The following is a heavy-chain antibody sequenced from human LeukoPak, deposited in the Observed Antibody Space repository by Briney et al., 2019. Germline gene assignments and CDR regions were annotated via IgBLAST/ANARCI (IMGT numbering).Heavy chain of an antibody. V-gene: IGHV4-59*12. CDR1: GGSISSYY. CDR2: IYYSGST. D-gene: IGHD3-22*01. Sequence: SETLYLTCTVSGGSISSYYWSWIRQPPGKGLEWIGYIYYSGSTNYNPSLKSRVAISVDTSKNQFSLKLSSVTAADTAVYYCARDAPYDSSGYYYGEDYWGQGTLVTVSS. J-gene: IGHJ4*02. CDR3: ARDAPYDSSGYYYGEDY.